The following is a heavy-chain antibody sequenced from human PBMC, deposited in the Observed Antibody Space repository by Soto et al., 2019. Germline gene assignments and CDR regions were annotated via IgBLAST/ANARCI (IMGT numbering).Heavy chain of an antibody. CDR1: GFTFRDYY. Sequence: QVQLVESGGGLVRPGGSLRLSCEASGFTFRDYYMTWFRQAPGKGLEWLSYIDSSTKYTNYADSLKGRFTISRANAKNSLYLRMNSLRADAAAVYYCAREYCYTMDVWGQGTMVTVSS. J-gene: IGHJ6*02. CDR2: IDSSTKYT. CDR3: AREYCYTMDV. V-gene: IGHV3-11*05.